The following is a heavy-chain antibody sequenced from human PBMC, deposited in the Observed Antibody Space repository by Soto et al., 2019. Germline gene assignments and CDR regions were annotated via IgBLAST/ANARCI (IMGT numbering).Heavy chain of an antibody. D-gene: IGHD3-16*02. V-gene: IGHV4-59*01. CDR2: IYDSGRT. CDR1: GGSISGYY. J-gene: IGHJ4*02. CDR3: ARDGGYFDYVWGNYRRKAYFDY. Sequence: QPQLQESGPGLVKPSETLSLTCSVSGGSISGYYWSWIRQSPGKGLEWLGEIYDSGRTNYNPSLKSRGTITIDTSKTPLSLNLTTVTAADTAVYYCARDGGYFDYVWGNYRRKAYFDYWGQGTLLNVSS.